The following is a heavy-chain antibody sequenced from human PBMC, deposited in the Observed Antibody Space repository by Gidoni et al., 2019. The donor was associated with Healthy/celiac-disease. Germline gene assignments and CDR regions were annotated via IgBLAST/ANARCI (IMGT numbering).Heavy chain of an antibody. V-gene: IGHV3-7*03. D-gene: IGHD6-13*01. CDR1: GFTFSSFW. CDR2: IKQDGSEK. CDR3: ARVRFVAAGTREENWFDP. J-gene: IGHJ5*02. Sequence: EVQLVESGGGLVQPGGSLRLSCAASGFTFSSFWMSWVRQAPGKGLEWVANIKQDGSEKYYVDSVKGRFTISRDNAKNSLYLQMNSLRAEDTAVYYCARVRFVAAGTREENWFDPWGQGTLVTVSS.